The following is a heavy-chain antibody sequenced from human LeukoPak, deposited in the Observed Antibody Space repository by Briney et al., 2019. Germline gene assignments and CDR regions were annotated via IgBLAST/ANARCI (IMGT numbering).Heavy chain of an antibody. CDR2: INHSGST. Sequence: SETLSLTCAVYGGSFSGCYWSWIRQPPGKGLEWIGEINHSGSTNYNPSLKSRVTISVDTSKNQFSLKLSSVTAADTAVYYCARDRGYYDSSGYSDWGQGTLVTVSS. V-gene: IGHV4-34*01. CDR1: GGSFSGCY. D-gene: IGHD3-22*01. CDR3: ARDRGYYDSSGYSD. J-gene: IGHJ4*02.